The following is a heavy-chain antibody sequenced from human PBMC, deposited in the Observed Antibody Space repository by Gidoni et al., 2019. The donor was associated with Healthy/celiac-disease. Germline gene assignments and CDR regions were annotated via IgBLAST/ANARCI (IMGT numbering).Heavy chain of an antibody. Sequence: EVQLVESGGGLIQPGGSLRLSCAASGFPVSSNYMSWVRQAPGKGLEWVSVIYSGGSTYYADSVKGRFTISRDNSKNTLYLQMNSLRAEDTAVYYCARVLHGTYGRDYYYYYGMDVWGQGTTVTVSS. D-gene: IGHD4-17*01. V-gene: IGHV3-53*01. CDR2: IYSGGST. CDR1: GFPVSSNY. J-gene: IGHJ6*02. CDR3: ARVLHGTYGRDYYYYYGMDV.